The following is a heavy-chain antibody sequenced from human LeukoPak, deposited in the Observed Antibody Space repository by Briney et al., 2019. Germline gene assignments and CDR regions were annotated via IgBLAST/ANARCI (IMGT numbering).Heavy chain of an antibody. Sequence: GASVKVSCKASGYTFTGYYMHWVRQAPGQGLEWMGWINPNSGGTNYAQKFQGRVTMTRDTSISTAYMELRRLRSDDTAVYYCARQYNWNPMIWFDSWGQGTLVTVSS. CDR2: INPNSGGT. V-gene: IGHV1-2*02. D-gene: IGHD1-20*01. J-gene: IGHJ5*01. CDR1: GYTFTGYY. CDR3: ARQYNWNPMIWFDS.